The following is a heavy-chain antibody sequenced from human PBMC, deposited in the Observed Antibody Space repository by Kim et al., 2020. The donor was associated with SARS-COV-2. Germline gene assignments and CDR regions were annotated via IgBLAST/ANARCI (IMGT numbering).Heavy chain of an antibody. CDR3: ARATPATIFVVVTAFFY. D-gene: IGHD3-3*01. CDR1: GGSISSYY. CDR2: IYYSGST. Sequence: SETLSLTCTVSGGSISSYYWSWIRQPPGKGLEWIGYIYYSGSTNYNPSLKSRVTISVDTSKNQFSLKLSSVTAADTAVYYCARATPATIFVVVTAFFYWG. J-gene: IGHJ4*01. V-gene: IGHV4-59*13.